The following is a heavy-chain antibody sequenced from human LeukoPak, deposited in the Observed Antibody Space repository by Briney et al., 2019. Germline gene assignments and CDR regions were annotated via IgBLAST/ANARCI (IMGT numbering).Heavy chain of an antibody. D-gene: IGHD3-22*01. V-gene: IGHV1-69*13. CDR2: IIPIFGTA. Sequence: SVKVSCKASGGTFSSYAISRVRQAPGQGLEWMGGIIPIFGTANYAQKFQGRVTITADESTSTAYMELSSLRSEDTAVYYCARGRKMYYYDSSGYHALPSFDYWGQGTLVTVSS. CDR3: ARGRKMYYYDSSGYHALPSFDY. J-gene: IGHJ4*02. CDR1: GGTFSSYA.